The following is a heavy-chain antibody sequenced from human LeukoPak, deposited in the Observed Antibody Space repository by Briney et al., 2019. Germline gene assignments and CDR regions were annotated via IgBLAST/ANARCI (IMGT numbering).Heavy chain of an antibody. J-gene: IGHJ4*02. V-gene: IGHV1-18*01. Sequence: ASVKVSCKASGYTFTSYGISWVRQAPGQGLEWMGWISAYNGNTNYARKLQGRVTMTTDTSTSTAYMELRSLRSDDTAVYYCARGGSRDILTGYYLYYFDYWGQGTLVTVSS. D-gene: IGHD3-9*01. CDR3: ARGGSRDILTGYYLYYFDY. CDR2: ISAYNGNT. CDR1: GYTFTSYG.